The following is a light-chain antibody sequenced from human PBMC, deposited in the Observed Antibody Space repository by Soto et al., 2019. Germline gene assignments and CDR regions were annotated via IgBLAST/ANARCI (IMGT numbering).Light chain of an antibody. J-gene: IGKJ4*01. CDR3: QQSYSIPLT. CDR1: QSISIY. V-gene: IGKV1-39*01. CDR2: AAS. Sequence: DIQMTQSPSSLSASVGDRVTITCRASQSISIYLNWYQQKAGKAPKLLITAASSLQSGVPSRFSGSGSGTDFTLTISGLQPEDSATYYCQQSYSIPLTFGGGTKVEI.